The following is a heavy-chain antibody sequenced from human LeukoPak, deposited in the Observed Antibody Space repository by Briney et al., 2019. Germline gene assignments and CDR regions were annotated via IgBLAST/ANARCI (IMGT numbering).Heavy chain of an antibody. D-gene: IGHD3-22*01. CDR1: GYSISSGYY. CDR3: ARQDKTYYYDSSGYSPTL. J-gene: IGHJ4*02. V-gene: IGHV4-38-2*02. Sequence: SETLSLTCTVSGYSISSGYYWGWIRQPPGKGLEWIGSIYHSGSTYYNPSLKSRVTISVDTSKNQFSLKLSSVTAADTAVYYCARQDKTYYYDSSGYSPTLWGQGTLVTVSS. CDR2: IYHSGST.